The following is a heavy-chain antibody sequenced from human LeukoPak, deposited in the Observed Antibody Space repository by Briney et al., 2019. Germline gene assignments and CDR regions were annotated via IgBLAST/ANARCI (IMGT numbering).Heavy chain of an antibody. J-gene: IGHJ6*03. CDR1: GYTFTSYG. D-gene: IGHD3-10*01. CDR3: ARDYLYGSGSYGSYYMDV. CDR2: INPNSGGT. V-gene: IGHV1-2*02. Sequence: ASVKVSCKASGYTFTSYGISWVRQAPGQGLEWMGWINPNSGGTIYAQKFQGRVTMTRDTSISTAYMELSRLRSDDTAVYYCARDYLYGSGSYGSYYMDVWGKGTTVTVSS.